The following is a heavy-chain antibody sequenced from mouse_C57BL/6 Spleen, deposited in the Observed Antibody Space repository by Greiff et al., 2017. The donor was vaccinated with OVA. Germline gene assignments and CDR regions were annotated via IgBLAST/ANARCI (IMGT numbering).Heavy chain of an antibody. D-gene: IGHD1-1*01. J-gene: IGHJ4*01. CDR1: GYTFTSYW. CDR2: IYPGSGST. V-gene: IGHV1-55*01. Sequence: VKLQQPGAELVKPGASVKMSCKASGYTFTSYWITWVKQRPGQGLEWIGDIYPGSGSTNYNEKFKSKATLTVDTSSSTAYMQLSSLTSEDSAVYYCARPSITTVVATDRYYAMDYWGQGTSVTVSS. CDR3: ARPSITTVVATDRYYAMDY.